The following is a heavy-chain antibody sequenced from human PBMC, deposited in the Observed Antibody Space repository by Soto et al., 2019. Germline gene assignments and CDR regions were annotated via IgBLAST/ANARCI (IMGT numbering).Heavy chain of an antibody. CDR2: INLGDSDT. CDR3: ARQSIAADVMSYSYGMDV. CDR1: GYSFSSYW. V-gene: IGHV5-51*01. Sequence: GESLKISCKGSGYSFSSYWIGWVRQMPGKGLEWMGIINLGDSDTRYSPSFQGQVTISADKSISTAYLQWSSLKASDTAMYYCARQSIAADVMSYSYGMDVWGQGTTV. D-gene: IGHD6-13*01. J-gene: IGHJ6*02.